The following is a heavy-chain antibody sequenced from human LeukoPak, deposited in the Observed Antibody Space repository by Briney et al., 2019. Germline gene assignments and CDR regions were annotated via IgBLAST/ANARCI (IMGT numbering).Heavy chain of an antibody. D-gene: IGHD5-12*01. V-gene: IGHV4-31*03. CDR1: GGSISSGGYY. CDR2: IYYSGST. Sequence: TLSLTCTVSGGSISSGGYYWSWIRQHPGKGLEWIGYIYYSGSTYYNPSLKSRVTISVDTSKNQFSLKLSSVTAADTAAYYCARDWRSGGYDVLDYWGQGTLVTVSS. CDR3: ARDWRSGGYDVLDY. J-gene: IGHJ4*02.